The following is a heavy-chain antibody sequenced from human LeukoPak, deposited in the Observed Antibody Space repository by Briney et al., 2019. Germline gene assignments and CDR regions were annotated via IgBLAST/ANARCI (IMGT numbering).Heavy chain of an antibody. V-gene: IGHV4-39*07. CDR1: GDSISSRSYY. CDR2: IYYSEGT. Sequence: SETLSLTCTVSGDSISSRSYYWGWIRQPPGKGLEWIGSIYYSEGTYYNPSLKSRVTISIDTSKNQFSLKLNSVTAADTAVYYCARDRYCSGRSCYGPPDYWGQGVLVTVSS. CDR3: ARDRYCSGRSCYGPPDY. J-gene: IGHJ4*02. D-gene: IGHD2-15*01.